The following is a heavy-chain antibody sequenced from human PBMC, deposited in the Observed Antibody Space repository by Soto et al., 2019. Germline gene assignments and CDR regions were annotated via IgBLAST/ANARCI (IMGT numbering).Heavy chain of an antibody. D-gene: IGHD3-22*01. J-gene: IGHJ4*02. CDR2: ISIGSSTI. CDR3: ARDWGVYDFDIRTHIPHLDS. CDR1: GFTVSSNG. V-gene: IGHV3-48*02. Sequence: EVQLVESGGGLVQRGGSLRLSCEASGFTVSSNGMNWVRQAPGKGLEWVSFISIGSSTINYADSVRGRFTISRDNAKNSLYLQMNSLRDEDTAVYYCARDWGVYDFDIRTHIPHLDSWGQGTLVTVSS.